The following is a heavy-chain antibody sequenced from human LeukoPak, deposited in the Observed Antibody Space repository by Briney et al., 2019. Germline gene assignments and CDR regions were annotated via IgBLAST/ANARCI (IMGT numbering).Heavy chain of an antibody. CDR1: GFTFSDYY. CDR2: ISSSGSTI. CDR3: ASGSSSSRVFDY. J-gene: IGHJ4*02. Sequence: KPGGSLRLSYAASGFTFSDYYMSWIRQAPGKGLEGVSYISSSGSTIYYADSVKGRFTISRDNAKNSLYLQMNSLRAEDTAVYYCASGSSSSRVFDYWGQGTLVTVSS. D-gene: IGHD6-6*01. V-gene: IGHV3-11*01.